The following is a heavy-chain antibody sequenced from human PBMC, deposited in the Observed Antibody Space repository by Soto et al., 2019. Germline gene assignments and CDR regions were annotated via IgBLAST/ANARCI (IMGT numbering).Heavy chain of an antibody. CDR1: GLTFSNAW. D-gene: IGHD6-19*01. V-gene: IGHV3-15*01. CDR2: FKSKGDGGAA. CDR3: TTEMRHTSGWYGAFDI. J-gene: IGHJ3*02. Sequence: DVQLVESGGGLVQPGGSLRLSCAASGLTFSNAWMSWVRQAPGKGLEWVGRFKSKGDGGAADYPAPVKGRFTMSRDESKNTVYMKMNSLNTEDTAVYFCTTEMRHTSGWYGAFDIWGQGTTVTVSS.